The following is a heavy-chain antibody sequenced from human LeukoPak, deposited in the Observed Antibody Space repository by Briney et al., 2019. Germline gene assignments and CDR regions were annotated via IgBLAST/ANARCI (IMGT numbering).Heavy chain of an antibody. V-gene: IGHV1-2*06. Sequence: ASVKVSCKASGYTFTGYYMHWVRQAPGQGLEWMGRINPNSGGTNYAQKFQGRVTMTRDTSISTAYMELSRLRSDDTAVYYCARDGYCSSTSCPFDYWGQGTLVTVSS. CDR1: GYTFTGYY. CDR2: INPNSGGT. CDR3: ARDGYCSSTSCPFDY. J-gene: IGHJ4*02. D-gene: IGHD2-2*03.